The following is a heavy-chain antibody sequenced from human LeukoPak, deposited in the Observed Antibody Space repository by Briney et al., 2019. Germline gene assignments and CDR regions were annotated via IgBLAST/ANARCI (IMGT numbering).Heavy chain of an antibody. Sequence: SETLSLTCTVSGGSISSSSYYWGWIRQPPGKGLEWIGSIYYSGSTYYNPSHKSRVTISVDTSKNQFSLKLSSVTAADTAVYYCARDLVYDFWSGYYDNWFDPWGQGTLVTVSS. D-gene: IGHD3-3*01. J-gene: IGHJ5*02. CDR3: ARDLVYDFWSGYYDNWFDP. CDR2: IYYSGST. CDR1: GGSISSSSYY. V-gene: IGHV4-39*07.